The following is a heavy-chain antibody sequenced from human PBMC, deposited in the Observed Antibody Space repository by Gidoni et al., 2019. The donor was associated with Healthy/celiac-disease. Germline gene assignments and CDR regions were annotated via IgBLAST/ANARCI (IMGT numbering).Heavy chain of an antibody. CDR2: IYHSGST. CDR3: ARDAHYDFWSGYLTPFDF. D-gene: IGHD3-3*01. Sequence: QVQLQESGPGLVKPSETLSLTCAVSGYSISSGYSWGWIRQPPGKGLELIGSIYHSGSTYYNPSLKSRVTISVDTSKNQFSLKLSSVTATDTAVYYCARDAHYDFWSGYLTPFDFWGHGTLVTVSS. V-gene: IGHV4-38-2*02. CDR1: GYSISSGYS. J-gene: IGHJ4*01.